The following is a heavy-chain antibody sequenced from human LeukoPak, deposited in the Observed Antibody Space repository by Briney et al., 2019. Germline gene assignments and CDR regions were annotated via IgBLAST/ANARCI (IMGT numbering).Heavy chain of an antibody. CDR3: ARVGYYNGFDY. V-gene: IGHV4-34*01. D-gene: IGHD3-9*01. CDR2: INHSGST. CDR1: GFTFSSYA. J-gene: IGHJ4*02. Sequence: GSLRLSCAASGFTFSSYAMSWIRQPPGKGLEWIGEINHSGSTNYNPSLKSRVTISVDTSKNQFSLKLSSVTAADTAVYYCARVGYYNGFDYWGQGTLVTVSS.